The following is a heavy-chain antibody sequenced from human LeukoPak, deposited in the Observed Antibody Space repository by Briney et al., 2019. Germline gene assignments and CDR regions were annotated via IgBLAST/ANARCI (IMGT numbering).Heavy chain of an antibody. CDR3: ARNAYGAQTPSDV. J-gene: IGHJ6*02. CDR1: VFTSRDYY. D-gene: IGHD4-17*01. CDR2: ISPSSGYA. Sequence: GGSLRLSRAASVFTSRDYYTTWVPHAPGKGLGCLSYISPSSGYAPYADSVKGRFTTSRDNAMNSLYLQMSSLRADDTAVYYCARNAYGAQTPSDVWGQGTTVTVSS. V-gene: IGHV3-11*03.